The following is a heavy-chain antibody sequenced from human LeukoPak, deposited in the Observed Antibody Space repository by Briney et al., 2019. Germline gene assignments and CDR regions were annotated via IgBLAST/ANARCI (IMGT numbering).Heavy chain of an antibody. Sequence: GGSLRLSCAASGFTFASNAMSWVRQAPGKGLEWVSSITGSVGSTYYADSVKGRFTIPRDISKNTLYLQMNSLRAEDTAVYYCAKAPYSSSWGIDYWGQGTLVTVSS. J-gene: IGHJ4*02. V-gene: IGHV3-23*01. CDR2: ITGSVGST. CDR1: GFTFASNA. D-gene: IGHD6-13*01. CDR3: AKAPYSSSWGIDY.